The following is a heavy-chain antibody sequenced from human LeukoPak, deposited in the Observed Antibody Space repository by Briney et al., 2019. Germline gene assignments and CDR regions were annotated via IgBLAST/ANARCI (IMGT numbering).Heavy chain of an antibody. CDR1: GGSISSYY. Sequence: SETLSLTCTVSGGSISSYYWSWIRQPPGKGLEWIGYIYYSGSTNYNPSLKSRVTISVDTSKNQFSLKLSSVTAADTAVYYCARDVYGSGGYDYWGQGTLVTVSS. V-gene: IGHV4-59*01. CDR2: IYYSGST. J-gene: IGHJ4*02. D-gene: IGHD3-10*01. CDR3: ARDVYGSGGYDY.